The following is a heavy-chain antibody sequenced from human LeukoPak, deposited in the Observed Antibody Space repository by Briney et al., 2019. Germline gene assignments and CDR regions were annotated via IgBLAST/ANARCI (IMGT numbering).Heavy chain of an antibody. CDR1: GFTFSSYG. J-gene: IGHJ6*02. V-gene: IGHV3-30*18. CDR3: AKDLSSSWYSCMDV. Sequence: GRSLRLFCAASGFTFSSYGMHWVRQAPGKGLEWVAVISYDGSNKYYADSVKGRFTTSRDNSKNTLHLQMNSLRAKDTAVSYCAKDLSSSWYSCMDVWGQGTTVTVFS. D-gene: IGHD6-13*01. CDR2: ISYDGSNK.